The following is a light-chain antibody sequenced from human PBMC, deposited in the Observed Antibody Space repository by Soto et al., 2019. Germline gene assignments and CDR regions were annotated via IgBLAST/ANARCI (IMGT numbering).Light chain of an antibody. J-gene: IGLJ2*01. Sequence: NFMLTQPHSVSESPGKTVTISCTRSSGSIASNYVQWYQQRPCSAPTTVIYEDNQRPSGVPDRFSGSIDSSSNSASLTISGLKTEDEADYYCQSYDSSTLVFGGGTKVTVL. V-gene: IGLV6-57*04. CDR1: SGSIASNY. CDR3: QSYDSSTLV. CDR2: EDN.